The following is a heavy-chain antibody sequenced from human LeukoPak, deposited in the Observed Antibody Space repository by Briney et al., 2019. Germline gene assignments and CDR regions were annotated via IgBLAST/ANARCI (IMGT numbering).Heavy chain of an antibody. V-gene: IGHV3-66*01. Sequence: GGSLRLSCAASGFTVSSNYMSWVRQAPGKGLEWVSVIYSGGSTYYADSVKGRFTISRDNSKNTLYLQMNNLRAEDTAVYYCACGYGDYLIGDYWGQGTLVTVSS. D-gene: IGHD4-17*01. CDR2: IYSGGST. CDR1: GFTVSSNY. J-gene: IGHJ4*02. CDR3: ACGYGDYLIGDY.